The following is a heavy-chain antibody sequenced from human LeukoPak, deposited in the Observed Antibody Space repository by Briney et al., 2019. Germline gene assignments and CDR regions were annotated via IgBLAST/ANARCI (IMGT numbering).Heavy chain of an antibody. CDR3: ARRDSSRSPFDY. J-gene: IGHJ4*02. Sequence: SVKVSCKASGGTFSSYAISWVRQAPGQGLEWMGRIIPILGIANYAQKFQGRVTITADKSTSTAYMELSSLRSEDTAVYYCARRDSSRSPFDYWGQGTLVTVSS. CDR1: GGTFSSYA. CDR2: IIPILGIA. V-gene: IGHV1-69*04. D-gene: IGHD3-22*01.